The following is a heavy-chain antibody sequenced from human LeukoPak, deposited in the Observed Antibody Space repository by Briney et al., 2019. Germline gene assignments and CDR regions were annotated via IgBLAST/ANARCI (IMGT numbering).Heavy chain of an antibody. V-gene: IGHV3-30*01. CDR1: GFTFSSYA. Sequence: GRSLRLSCAASGFTFSSYAMHWVRQAPGKGLEWVAVISYDGSNKYYADSVKGRSTISRDNSKNTLYLQMNSLRAEDTAVYYCARARYSSSRTLDYWGQGTLVTVSS. J-gene: IGHJ4*02. CDR2: ISYDGSNK. CDR3: ARARYSSSRTLDY. D-gene: IGHD6-13*01.